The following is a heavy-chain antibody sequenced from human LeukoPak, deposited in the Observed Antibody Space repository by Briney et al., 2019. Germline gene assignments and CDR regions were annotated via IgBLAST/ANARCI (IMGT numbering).Heavy chain of an antibody. J-gene: IGHJ4*02. CDR3: ARDVVGAMWGYYFDY. Sequence: ASVKVSCKASGYTFTSYGISWVRQAPGQGLEWMGWISAYNGNTNYAQKLQGRVTMTTDTSTSTAYMELRSLRSDDTAVYYCARDVVGAMWGYYFDYWGQGTLVTVSS. V-gene: IGHV1-18*01. CDR2: ISAYNGNT. CDR1: GYTFTSYG. D-gene: IGHD1-26*01.